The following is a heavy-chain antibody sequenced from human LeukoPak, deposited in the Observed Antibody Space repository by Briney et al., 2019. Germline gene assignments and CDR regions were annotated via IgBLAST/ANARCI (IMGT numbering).Heavy chain of an antibody. Sequence: SETLSLTCGVYGGSFSDYYWSWIRQPPGKGLEWIGEINHSGSTNYNPSLKSRVTISVATSKNQFSLKISSAAAAATAVYYCAVDYGGNPDMHPGGSWGQGTLVTVSS. CDR3: AVDYGGNPDMHPGGS. CDR2: INHSGST. J-gene: IGHJ5*02. CDR1: GGSFSDYY. V-gene: IGHV4-34*01. D-gene: IGHD4-23*01.